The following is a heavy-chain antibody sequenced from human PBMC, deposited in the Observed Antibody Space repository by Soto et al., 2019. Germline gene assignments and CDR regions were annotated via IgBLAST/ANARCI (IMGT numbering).Heavy chain of an antibody. Sequence: SETLSLTCTVSGGSISFYYWSWIRQPPGKGLEWIGYISYSGSTNYNPSLKSRVTISVDTSKNQFSLKLRSVTAADTAVYYCARDWLGCSGCSCYPRSPGYYYYGMDVWGQGTTVTVSS. CDR2: ISYSGST. CDR1: GGSISFYY. J-gene: IGHJ6*02. CDR3: ARDWLGCSGCSCYPRSPGYYYYGMDV. V-gene: IGHV4-59*01. D-gene: IGHD2-15*01.